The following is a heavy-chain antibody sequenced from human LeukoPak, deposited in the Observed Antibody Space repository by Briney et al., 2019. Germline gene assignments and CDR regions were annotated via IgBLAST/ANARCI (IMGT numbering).Heavy chain of an antibody. CDR3: ASMIDDWYFDL. D-gene: IGHD3-22*01. CDR2: IYYSGST. J-gene: IGHJ2*01. CDR1: GGSISSYY. V-gene: IGHV4-59*01. Sequence: LETLSLTCTVSGGSISSYYWSWIRQPPGEGLEWIGYIYYSGSTNYNPSLKSRVTISVDTSKNQFSLKLSSVTAADTAVYYCASMIDDWYFDLWGRGTLVTVSS.